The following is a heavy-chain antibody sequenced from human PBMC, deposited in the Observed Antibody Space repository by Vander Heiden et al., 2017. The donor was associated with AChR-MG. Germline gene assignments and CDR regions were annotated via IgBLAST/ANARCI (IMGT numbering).Heavy chain of an antibody. CDR3: ARRTAQNGDYDY. CDR1: GFSLSTSGVG. CDR2: MYGDDYK. J-gene: IGHJ4*02. D-gene: IGHD4-17*01. V-gene: IGHV2-5*02. Sequence: QITLYESGPTLVKPPQTLTLTCTFSGFSLSTSGVGVVGIRQHTAKALEGRALMYGDDYKRYCRSLKSRLTITKDTSKNQVVLTMTSMDPVDTATYYCARRTAQNGDYDYWGQGTLVTVSS.